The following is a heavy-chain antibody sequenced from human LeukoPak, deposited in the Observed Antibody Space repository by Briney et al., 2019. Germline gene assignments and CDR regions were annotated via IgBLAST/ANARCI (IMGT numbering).Heavy chain of an antibody. CDR2: IYYSGST. Sequence: SETLSLTCTVSGGSISSYYWSWIRQPPGKGLEWIGYIYYSGSTNYNPSLKSRVTISVDPSQNQFSLKLSSVTAADTAVYYGARHSRYSSSWYLYYFDYWGQGTLVTVSS. J-gene: IGHJ4*02. CDR3: ARHSRYSSSWYLYYFDY. D-gene: IGHD6-13*01. V-gene: IGHV4-59*01. CDR1: GGSISSYY.